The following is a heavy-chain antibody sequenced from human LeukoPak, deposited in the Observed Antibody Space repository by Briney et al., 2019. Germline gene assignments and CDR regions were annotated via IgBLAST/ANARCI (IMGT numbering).Heavy chain of an antibody. CDR2: IIPILGIA. Sequence: ASVKVSCKASGGTFSSYAISWVRQAPGQGLEWMGRIIPILGIANYAQKFQGRVTITADKSTSTAYMELSSLRSEDTAVYYCARVAAAGTPGSASFDYWGQGTLVTVSS. D-gene: IGHD6-13*01. V-gene: IGHV1-69*04. CDR3: ARVAAAGTPGSASFDY. CDR1: GGTFSSYA. J-gene: IGHJ4*02.